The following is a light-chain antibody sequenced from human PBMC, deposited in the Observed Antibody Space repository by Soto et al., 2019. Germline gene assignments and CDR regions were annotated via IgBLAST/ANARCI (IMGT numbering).Light chain of an antibody. CDR3: QQYNSYSIT. CDR1: QSISSW. J-gene: IGKJ5*01. CDR2: DAS. V-gene: IGKV1-5*01. Sequence: DIQMTQSPSTLSASVGGRVTITCRASQSISSWLAWYQQKPGKAPKLLIYDASSLERGVPSRFSGSGSGTEFTLTISSLQPDDFATYYCQQYNSYSITFGQGTRLEIK.